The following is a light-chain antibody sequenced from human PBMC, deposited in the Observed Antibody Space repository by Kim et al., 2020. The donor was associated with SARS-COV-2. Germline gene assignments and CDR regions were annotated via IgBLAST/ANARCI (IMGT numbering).Light chain of an antibody. V-gene: IGKV3-20*01. J-gene: IGKJ3*01. CDR1: QSVSSSY. Sequence: EIVLTQSPGTLSLSPGERATLSCRASQSVSSSYLAWYQQKPGQAPRLLIYGASSRANGIPDRFSGSGSGTDFTLTISRLEPEDFAVYYCSQYGSSPQVTFGPGTKVDIK. CDR2: GAS. CDR3: SQYGSSPQVT.